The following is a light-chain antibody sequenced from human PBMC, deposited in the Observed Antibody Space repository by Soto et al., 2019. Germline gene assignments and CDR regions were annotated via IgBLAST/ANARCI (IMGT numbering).Light chain of an antibody. Sequence: QSVLTQPASVSGSPGQSITISCTGTSSDVGSYNLVSWYQQHPGKAPKLMIYEGSKRPSGVSNRFSGSKSGNTASLTISGLQAEDEADYFFFSYAGSSTFLFVFATGRKVTVL. V-gene: IGLV2-23*03. J-gene: IGLJ1*01. CDR1: SSDVGSYNL. CDR2: EGS. CDR3: FSYAGSSTFLFV.